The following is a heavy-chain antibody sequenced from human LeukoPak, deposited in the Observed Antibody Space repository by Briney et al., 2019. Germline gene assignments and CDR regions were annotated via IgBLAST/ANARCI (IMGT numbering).Heavy chain of an antibody. CDR2: IYYSGST. CDR1: GGSISSSSYY. CDR3: ARGSWYENWFDP. J-gene: IGHJ5*02. Sequence: SETLSLTCTVSGGSISSSSYYWGWIRQPPGKGLEWIGSIYYSGSTYYNPSLKSRVTISVDTSKNQFSLKLSSVTAADTAVYYCARGSWYENWFDPWGQGTLVTVSS. D-gene: IGHD6-13*01. V-gene: IGHV4-39*01.